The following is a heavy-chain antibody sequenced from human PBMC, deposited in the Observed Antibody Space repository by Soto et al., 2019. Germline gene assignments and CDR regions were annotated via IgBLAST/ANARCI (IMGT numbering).Heavy chain of an antibody. D-gene: IGHD5-18*01. V-gene: IGHV4-59*11. CDR3: ARSPPIHLWLGRYSYMDV. CDR2: IYYSGST. CDR1: GGSISSLY. J-gene: IGHJ6*03. Sequence: PSVPLSLTYTVSGGSISSLYWSWIRQHPGKGLEWIGYIYYSGSTNYNPSLKSRVTISVDTSKNQFSLKLSSVTAADTAVYYCARSPPIHLWLGRYSYMDVWGKGTTVTVSS.